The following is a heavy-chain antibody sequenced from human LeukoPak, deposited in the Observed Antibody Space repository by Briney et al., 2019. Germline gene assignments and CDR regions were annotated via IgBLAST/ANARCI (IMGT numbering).Heavy chain of an antibody. V-gene: IGHV4-39*01. CDR2: IYYSGST. J-gene: IGHJ4*02. CDR3: ARLTAAVSGYCDY. D-gene: IGHD3-3*01. Sequence: SETLSLTCTVSGGSISSSSYYWGWIRQPPGKGLEWIGSIYYSGSTYYNPSLKSRVTISVDTSKNRFSLKLSSVTAADTAVYYCARLTAAVSGYCDYWGQGTLVTVSS. CDR1: GGSISSSSYY.